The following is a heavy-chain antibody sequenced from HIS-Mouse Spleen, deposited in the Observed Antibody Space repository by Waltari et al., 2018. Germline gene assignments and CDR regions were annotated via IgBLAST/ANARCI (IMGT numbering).Heavy chain of an antibody. CDR2: IYYSGSP. CDR3: ARAIPSGSSWCDSYLDL. Sequence: QLQLQESGPGLVKPSETLSLTCTVSGGSISSSSYYWGWIRQPPGKGLEWIGSIYYSGSPDYTPSVKGRDTISIDTSNNQFSLKLTYVTAADTAVDYCARAIPSGSSWCDSYLDLWGRGTLVPVSS. J-gene: IGHJ2*01. CDR1: GGSISSSSYY. D-gene: IGHD6-13*01. V-gene: IGHV4-39*07.